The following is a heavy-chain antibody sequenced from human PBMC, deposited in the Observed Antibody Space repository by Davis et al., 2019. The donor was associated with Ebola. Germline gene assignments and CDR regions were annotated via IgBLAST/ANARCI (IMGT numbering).Heavy chain of an antibody. J-gene: IGHJ4*02. Sequence: PGGSLRLSCAASGFTFDDYAMHWVRQAPGKGLEWVSGISWNSGSIGYADSVKGRFTISRDNAKNSLYLQMNSLRAEDTAVYYCARDQDYPPYFDYWGQGTLVTVSS. V-gene: IGHV3-9*01. CDR3: ARDQDYPPYFDY. CDR2: ISWNSGSI. CDR1: GFTFDDYA. D-gene: IGHD4/OR15-4a*01.